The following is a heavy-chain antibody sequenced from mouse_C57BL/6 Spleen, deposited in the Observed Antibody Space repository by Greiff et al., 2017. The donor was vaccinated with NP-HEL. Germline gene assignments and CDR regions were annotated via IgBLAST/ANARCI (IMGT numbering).Heavy chain of an antibody. CDR3: ARSQGFPYWYFDV. CDR1: GYTFTSYW. D-gene: IGHD3-1*01. V-gene: IGHV1-72*01. J-gene: IGHJ1*03. CDR2: IDPNSGGT. Sequence: QVQLKQPGAELVKPGASVKLSCKASGYTFTSYWMHWVKQRPGRGLEWIGRIDPNSGGTKYNEKFKSKATLTVDKPSSTAYMQLSSLTSEDSAVYYCARSQGFPYWYFDVWGTGTTVTVSS.